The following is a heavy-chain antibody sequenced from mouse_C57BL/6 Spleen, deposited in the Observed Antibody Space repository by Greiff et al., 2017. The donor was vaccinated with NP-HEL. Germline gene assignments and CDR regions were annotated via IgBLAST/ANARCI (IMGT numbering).Heavy chain of an antibody. Sequence: DVHLVESGGGLVKPGGSLKLSCAASGFTFSSYAMSWVRQTPEKRLEWVATISDGGSYTYYPDNVKGRFTISRDNAKNNLYLQMSHLKSEDTAMYYCARGERGRGFAYWGQGTLVTVSA. V-gene: IGHV5-4*01. CDR1: GFTFSSYA. D-gene: IGHD4-1*01. J-gene: IGHJ3*01. CDR3: ARGERGRGFAY. CDR2: ISDGGSYT.